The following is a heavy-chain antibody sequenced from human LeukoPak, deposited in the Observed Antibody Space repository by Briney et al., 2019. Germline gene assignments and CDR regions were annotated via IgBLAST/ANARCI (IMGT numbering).Heavy chain of an antibody. Sequence: ASVKVSCKASGGTFSSYAISWVRRAPGQGLEWMGRIIPIFGTANYAQKFQGRVTITTDESTSTAYMELSSLRSEDTAVYYCAREDAPYSSSWYYWGQGTLVTVSS. D-gene: IGHD6-13*01. V-gene: IGHV1-69*05. CDR2: IIPIFGTA. CDR3: AREDAPYSSSWYY. CDR1: GGTFSSYA. J-gene: IGHJ4*02.